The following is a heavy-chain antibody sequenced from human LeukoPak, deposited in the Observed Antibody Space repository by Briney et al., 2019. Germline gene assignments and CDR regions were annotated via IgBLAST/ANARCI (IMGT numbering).Heavy chain of an antibody. CDR2: IYYTGTT. Sequence: SGTLSLTCTVSGGSISSYYWSWIRQPPGKGLEWIGYIYYTGTTNYNPSLKSRVTISVDTSKNQFSLNLSSVTAADTAVYYCARGGAFDIWGQGTMVTVSS. CDR3: ARGGAFDI. V-gene: IGHV4-59*01. CDR1: GGSISSYY. J-gene: IGHJ3*02.